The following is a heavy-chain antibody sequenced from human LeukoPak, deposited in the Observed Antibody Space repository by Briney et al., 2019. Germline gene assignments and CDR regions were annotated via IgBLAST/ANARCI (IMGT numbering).Heavy chain of an antibody. CDR1: GGSISSNSYY. Sequence: SETLSLTCTVSGGSISSNSYYWVWIRQPPGKGLEWIGSMYYSGSTHYNPSLKSRVTISVDTSKNQFSLKVGSVTAADTAVYYCARNYYDGSGYFYWGQGTLVTVSS. CDR3: ARNYYDGSGYFY. D-gene: IGHD3-22*01. J-gene: IGHJ4*02. V-gene: IGHV4-39*01. CDR2: MYYSGST.